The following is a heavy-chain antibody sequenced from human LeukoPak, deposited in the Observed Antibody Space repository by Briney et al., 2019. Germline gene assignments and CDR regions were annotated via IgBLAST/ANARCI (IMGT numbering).Heavy chain of an antibody. D-gene: IGHD3-10*01. J-gene: IGHJ4*02. CDR2: IYTRGST. Sequence: PSETLSLTCTVCGGSISNDYWSWIRQAAGKELEWIGRIYTRGSTDYNPSLKSRVTISLDKSKKQFSLNLNSVTAADTAVYYCARGGTYGSGRYQYITLDYWGQGTLVTVSS. CDR1: GGSISNDY. V-gene: IGHV4-4*07. CDR3: ARGGTYGSGRYQYITLDY.